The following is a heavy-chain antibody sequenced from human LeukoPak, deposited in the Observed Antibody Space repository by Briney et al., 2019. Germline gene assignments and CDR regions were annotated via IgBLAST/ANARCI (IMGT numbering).Heavy chain of an antibody. Sequence: SVKVSCKASGGTFSSYAISWVRQAPGQGLEWMGGIIPIFGTANYAQKSQGRVTITADESTSTAYMELSSLRSEDTAVYYCATGGVLPHDAFDIWGQGTMVTVSS. D-gene: IGHD2/OR15-2a*01. V-gene: IGHV1-69*13. CDR1: GGTFSSYA. CDR2: IIPIFGTA. CDR3: ATGGVLPHDAFDI. J-gene: IGHJ3*02.